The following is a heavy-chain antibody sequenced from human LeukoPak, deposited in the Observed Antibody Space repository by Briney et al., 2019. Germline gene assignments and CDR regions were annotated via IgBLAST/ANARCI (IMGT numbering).Heavy chain of an antibody. D-gene: IGHD6-25*01. V-gene: IGHV3-23*01. CDR1: GFTLCSYG. J-gene: IGHJ5*02. Sequence: GGTVTLSCAVCGFTLCSYGMRWVPQAPGEGGEGVLANCGSGSSIYYADSVKGRFTISRDNSKNTRNLQMNSLRAEDTAVYYCAKDGQPQRLGRNGYDLWGQGTLVTVSS. CDR2: NCGSGSSI. CDR3: AKDGQPQRLGRNGYDL.